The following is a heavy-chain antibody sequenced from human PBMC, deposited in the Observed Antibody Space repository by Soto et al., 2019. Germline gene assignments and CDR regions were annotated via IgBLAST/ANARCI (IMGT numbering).Heavy chain of an antibody. CDR1: GGSFSGYY. D-gene: IGHD6-6*01. Sequence: SETLSLTCAVYGGSFSGYYWSWIRQPPGKGLEWIGEINHSGSTNYNPSLKSRVTISVDTSKNQFSLKLSSVTAADTAVYYCARVPSGIAARPRGKNYYYMDVWGKGTTVTVSS. CDR2: INHSGST. J-gene: IGHJ6*03. CDR3: ARVPSGIAARPRGKNYYYMDV. V-gene: IGHV4-34*01.